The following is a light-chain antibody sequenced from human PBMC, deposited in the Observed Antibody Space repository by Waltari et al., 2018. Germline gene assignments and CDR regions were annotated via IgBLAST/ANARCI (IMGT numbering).Light chain of an antibody. CDR3: QSADSSGTDVV. J-gene: IGLJ2*01. CDR2: KDT. V-gene: IGLV3-25*03. CDR1: ALPKHY. Sequence: SYELTQPPSVSVSPGQTARISCSGDALPKHYAYWYQQKPGQAPVLLIYKDTERPSGIPERFSGSSSGTTVTLTISGVQAEDEADYYCQSADSSGTDVVFGGGTMLTVL.